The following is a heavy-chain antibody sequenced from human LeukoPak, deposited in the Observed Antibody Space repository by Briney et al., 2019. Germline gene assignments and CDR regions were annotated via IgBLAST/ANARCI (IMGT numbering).Heavy chain of an antibody. CDR1: GLAVNSNY. J-gene: IGHJ3*01. Sequence: PGGSLRLSCAASGLAVNSNYMSWVRQAPGEGLEWVSVIYSGGSTYYAESVKGRFTISRDISKNTLFLQMNSLRAEDTAVYYCARGVEMATKVGTFDVWGQGTMVTVSS. CDR3: ARGVEMATKVGTFDV. CDR2: IYSGGST. D-gene: IGHD5-24*01. V-gene: IGHV3-66*01.